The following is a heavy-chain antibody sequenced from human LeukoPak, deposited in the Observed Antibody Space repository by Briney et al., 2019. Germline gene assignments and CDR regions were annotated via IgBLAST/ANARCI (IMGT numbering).Heavy chain of an antibody. D-gene: IGHD6-19*01. CDR2: IFYNGST. V-gene: IGHV4-59*01. Sequence: SETLSLTCTVSGDSISFYYWSWIRQPPGQGLEWIGYIFYNGSTNYNPSLKRRLTISVDTSKNQFSLKLRSVTAEDTAVYYCARDSSGWYHWFDPWGQGTLVTVSS. CDR3: ARDSSGWYHWFDP. J-gene: IGHJ5*02. CDR1: GDSISFYY.